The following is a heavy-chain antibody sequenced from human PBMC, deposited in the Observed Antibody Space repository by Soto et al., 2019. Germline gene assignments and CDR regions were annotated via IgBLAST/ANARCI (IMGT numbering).Heavy chain of an antibody. J-gene: IGHJ4*02. CDR2: ISDSGST. V-gene: IGHV4-59*02. CDR3: AKAFSYGIFDY. D-gene: IGHD3-10*01. CDR1: GDSASSHY. Sequence: SETLSLTCTVSGDSASSHYYSWIRQPPGEGLEWIGYISDSGSTNYNPSLKSRVTISVDTSKNQFSLKLSSVTAADTAVYYCAKAFSYGIFDYWGQGTLVTVSS.